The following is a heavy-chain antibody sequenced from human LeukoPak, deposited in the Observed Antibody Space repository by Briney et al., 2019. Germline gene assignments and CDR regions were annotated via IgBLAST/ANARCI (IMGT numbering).Heavy chain of an antibody. CDR3: ARVGIMTTVVSAFDY. D-gene: IGHD4-23*01. Sequence: SETLSLTCAVSGGSISSGGYSWSWIRQPPGKGLEWIGYIYYSGSTYYNPSLKSRVTISVDTSKNQFSLKLSSVTAADTAVYYCARVGIMTTVVSAFDYWGQGTLVTVSS. J-gene: IGHJ4*02. CDR2: IYYSGST. CDR1: GGSISSGGYS. V-gene: IGHV4-30-4*07.